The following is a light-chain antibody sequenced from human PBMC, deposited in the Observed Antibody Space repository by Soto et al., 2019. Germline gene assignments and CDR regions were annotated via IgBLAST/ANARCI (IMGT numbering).Light chain of an antibody. Sequence: EIVLTQSPGVLSLSQVERPTLSCRASESVNILYLGWYQQKPGQAPRLIIFHTYLRPTGIPDRFSGSGSGTDFTLTIRRLETEDFAVYDCQHFGGSLQVTVGQGTRLEI. CDR2: HTY. CDR3: QHFGGSLQVT. V-gene: IGKV3-20*01. CDR1: ESVNILY. J-gene: IGKJ5*01.